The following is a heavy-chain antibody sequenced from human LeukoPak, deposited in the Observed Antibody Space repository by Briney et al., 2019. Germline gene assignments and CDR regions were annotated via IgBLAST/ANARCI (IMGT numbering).Heavy chain of an antibody. CDR3: ATAAAILAAVY. CDR2: FSYSGST. CDR1: GDSIMSSSLY. D-gene: IGHD3-3*02. J-gene: IGHJ4*02. V-gene: IGHV4-39*02. Sequence: SETLSPTFTVSGDSIMSSSLYCGWLRQPPGPGLERIGSFSYSGSTYYNPSLKSRVTISVNTSKNHFSLKLSSVPAADTAVYYCATAAAILAAVYWGQGALVPVSS.